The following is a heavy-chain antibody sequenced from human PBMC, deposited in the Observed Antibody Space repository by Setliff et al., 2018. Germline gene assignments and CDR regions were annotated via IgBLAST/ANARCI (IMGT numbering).Heavy chain of an antibody. CDR2: IRHDESDI. D-gene: IGHD3-22*01. J-gene: IGHJ4*02. CDR3: VKDPTYYYDSSGYFYFDY. CDR1: GFTFRGFA. Sequence: GGSLRLSCAASGFTFRGFAMHWVRQAPGKGLEWVAFIRHDESDIYYTNSVKGRFTVSRDNSKNTLYLQMNILRPEDTALYYCVKDPTYYYDSSGYFYFDYWGQGTLVTVSS. V-gene: IGHV3-30*02.